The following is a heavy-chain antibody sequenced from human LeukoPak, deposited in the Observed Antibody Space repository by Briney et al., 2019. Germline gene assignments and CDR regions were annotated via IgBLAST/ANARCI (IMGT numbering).Heavy chain of an antibody. CDR1: GGSFSEYY. CDR3: ARLRAPLGSYPLDY. Sequence: SETLSLTCAVYGGSFSEYYWSWIRQPPGKGLEWIGEINHTGGTNYNPSLKSRVVISVDMSQNQFSLKLTSVTAADTAVYYCARLRAPLGSYPLDYWGQGILVTVSS. J-gene: IGHJ4*02. CDR2: INHTGGT. D-gene: IGHD5-18*01. V-gene: IGHV4-34*01.